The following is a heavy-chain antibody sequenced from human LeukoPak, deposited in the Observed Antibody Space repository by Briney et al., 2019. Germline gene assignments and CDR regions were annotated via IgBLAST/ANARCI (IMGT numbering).Heavy chain of an antibody. CDR1: GDSISSSGYY. CDR3: ARSKNGKCDY. Sequence: SETLSLTCSVSGDSISSSGYYWGWIRQPPGKGLEWIGSMYYGGNTYHNASLKSRVTISVDTSKNLFSLKLNSVTAADTGVYYCARSKNGKCDYWGQGTLVTVSS. J-gene: IGHJ4*02. CDR2: MYYGGNT. D-gene: IGHD1-26*01. V-gene: IGHV4-39*07.